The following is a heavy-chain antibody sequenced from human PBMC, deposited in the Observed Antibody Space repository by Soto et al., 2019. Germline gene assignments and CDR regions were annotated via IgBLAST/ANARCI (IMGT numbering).Heavy chain of an antibody. J-gene: IGHJ4*02. D-gene: IGHD3-10*01. V-gene: IGHV4-39*07. CDR3: ARDFHYYGSESFTPLDY. CDR1: GGSISSSSYY. CDR2: IYYSGTT. Sequence: PSETLSLTCTVSGGSISSSSYYWGWIRQPPGKGLEWIGSIYYSGTTDYNPSLKSRVSMSVDTSKDRFSLKLGSVTAGTAVYYCARDFHYYGSESFTPLDYWGQGTLVTVSS.